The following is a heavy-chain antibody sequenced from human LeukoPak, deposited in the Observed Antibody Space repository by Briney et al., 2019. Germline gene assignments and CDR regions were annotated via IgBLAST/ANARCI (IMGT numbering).Heavy chain of an antibody. CDR3: AKDLSSWQWLGEYFQH. V-gene: IGHV3-23*01. CDR2: ISGSGGST. J-gene: IGHJ1*01. D-gene: IGHD6-19*01. Sequence: PSGTLSLTCGVSGGSISSSNWWSWVRQAPGKGLEWVSAISGSGGSTYYADSVKGRFTISRDNSKNTLYLQMNSLRAEDTAVYYCAKDLSSWQWLGEYFQHWGQGTLVTVSS. CDR1: GGSISSSN.